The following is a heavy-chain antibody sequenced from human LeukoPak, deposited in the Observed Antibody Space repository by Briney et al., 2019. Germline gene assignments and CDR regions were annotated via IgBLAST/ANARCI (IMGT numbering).Heavy chain of an antibody. V-gene: IGHV3-11*04. CDR1: GFTFTDTY. Sequence: PGGSLRLSCAVSGFTFTDTYMTWIRQAPGKGLESLSYISPSGTDISYADSVKGRFTISRDNAKNSLYLQMNSLRAEDTAVYYCARDRGFRGSGSGPLGFPRGFDYWGQGTLVTVSS. J-gene: IGHJ4*02. CDR3: ARDRGFRGSGSGPLGFPRGFDY. CDR2: ISPSGTDI. D-gene: IGHD3-10*01.